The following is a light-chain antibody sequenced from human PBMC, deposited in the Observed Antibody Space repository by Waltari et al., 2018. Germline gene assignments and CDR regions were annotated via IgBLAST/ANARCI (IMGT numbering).Light chain of an antibody. CDR3: SSCASTIPLGV. CDR2: DVN. V-gene: IGLV2-14*01. CDR1: SNDVGGYNY. J-gene: IGLJ3*02. Sequence: SALTQPASVSGAPGQSITISCTGISNDVGGYNYVSWYQQHPGKAPKLIIYDVNNRPSGIADRFSGSKSGDTASLTISGLQPEDEADYYCSSCASTIPLGVFGGGTKLTVL.